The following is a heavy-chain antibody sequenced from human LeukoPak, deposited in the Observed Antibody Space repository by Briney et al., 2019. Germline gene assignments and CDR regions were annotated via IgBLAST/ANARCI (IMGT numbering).Heavy chain of an antibody. CDR2: ITATSGSV. J-gene: IGHJ3*02. Sequence: PGGSLRLSCTGSNFSFGYYGMNWVRQTPGKGLEWLSYITATSGSVYYADSVKGRFTISRDNSKNSLYLQMDSLRAEDTAVYYCARAQTELLWFGELLPAPGAFDIWGQGTMVTVSS. V-gene: IGHV3-48*04. CDR1: NFSFGYYG. CDR3: ARAQTELLWFGELLPAPGAFDI. D-gene: IGHD3-10*01.